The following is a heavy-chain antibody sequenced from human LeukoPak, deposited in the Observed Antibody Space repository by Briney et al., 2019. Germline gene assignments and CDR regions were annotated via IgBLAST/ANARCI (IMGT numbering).Heavy chain of an antibody. CDR1: GFTFSNYG. V-gene: IGHV3-30*02. Sequence: PGGSLRLSCAASGFTFSNYGMHWVRQAPGKGLEWVAFIRSDGSNKNYADSVKGRFTISRDNSKNALYLQMNSLRVEDTAVYYCGGSGLDPWGQGTLVTVSS. D-gene: IGHD3-16*01. CDR3: GGSGLDP. J-gene: IGHJ5*02. CDR2: IRSDGSNK.